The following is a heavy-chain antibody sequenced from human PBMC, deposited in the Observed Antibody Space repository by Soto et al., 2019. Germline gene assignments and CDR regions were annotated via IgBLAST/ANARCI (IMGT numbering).Heavy chain of an antibody. CDR1: GFFISSGNY. J-gene: IGHJ3*01. D-gene: IGHD2-15*01. CDR2: IFHGGNT. V-gene: IGHV4-38-2*01. CDR3: ASARWYDAFDV. Sequence: PSETLSLTCAVSGFFISSGNYWGWIRKPPGKGLEWIGSIFHGGNTYYNPSLNSRVTISVDMSKNQFSLKLNSVTAADTAVYYCASARWYDAFDVWGQGTVVTVSS.